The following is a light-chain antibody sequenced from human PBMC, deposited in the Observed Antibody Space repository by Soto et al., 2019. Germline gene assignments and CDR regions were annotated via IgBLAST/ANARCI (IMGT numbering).Light chain of an antibody. CDR3: QHRGNWPLT. Sequence: EIVLTQSPAPLSLSPGERVTLSCRASQSVSSYLAWYQQKTGQAPRLLIYDASNRASGIPDRFSGSGSGTDCTLTISRLEPEDVALYYCQHRGNWPLTFGGGTKVDIK. J-gene: IGKJ4*01. CDR2: DAS. CDR1: QSVSSY. V-gene: IGKV3-11*01.